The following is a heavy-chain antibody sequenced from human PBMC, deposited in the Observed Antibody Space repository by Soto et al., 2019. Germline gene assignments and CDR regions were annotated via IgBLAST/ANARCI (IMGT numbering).Heavy chain of an antibody. CDR3: ARDRNYYDSSGYSKVPFDY. D-gene: IGHD3-22*01. J-gene: IGHJ4*02. V-gene: IGHV1-18*01. CDR2: ISAYNGNT. CDR1: GYTFTSYG. Sequence: GASVKVSCKASGYTFTSYGISWVRQAPGQGLEWMGWISAYNGNTNYAQKFQGRVAITADESTSTAYMELSSLRSEDTAVYYCARDRNYYDSSGYSKVPFDYWGQGTLVTVSS.